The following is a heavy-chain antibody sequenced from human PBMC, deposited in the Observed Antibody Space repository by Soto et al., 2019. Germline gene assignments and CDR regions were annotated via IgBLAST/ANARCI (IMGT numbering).Heavy chain of an antibody. D-gene: IGHD6-13*01. CDR1: GFTFSSYA. Sequence: EVQLLESGGGLVQPGGSLRLSCADSGFTFSSYAMSWVRQAPGKGLEWVSVISGSGDSTYYADSVRGRFTISRDNSKNTLYLQMNSLRAEDTAVYYCAKDRDGAAAGPTKFYGMDVWGQGTTVTVSS. J-gene: IGHJ6*02. CDR2: ISGSGDST. CDR3: AKDRDGAAAGPTKFYGMDV. V-gene: IGHV3-23*01.